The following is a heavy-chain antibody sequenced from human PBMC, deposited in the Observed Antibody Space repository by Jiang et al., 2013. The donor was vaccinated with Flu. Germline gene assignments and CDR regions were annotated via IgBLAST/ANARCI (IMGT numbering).Heavy chain of an antibody. D-gene: IGHD4-23*01. CDR2: IYPDDSKS. CDR1: GYSFYGFW. Sequence: GAEVKKPGESLKISCKGSGYSFYGFWIVWVRQMPGKGLEWMGMIYPDDSKSRYSPSFQGQVTISADKSISTAYLQWSSLKASDTAMYYCARSVYGGNSRLYDAFDIWGQGTMVTVSS. J-gene: IGHJ3*02. V-gene: IGHV5-51*03. CDR3: ARSVYGGNSRLYDAFDI.